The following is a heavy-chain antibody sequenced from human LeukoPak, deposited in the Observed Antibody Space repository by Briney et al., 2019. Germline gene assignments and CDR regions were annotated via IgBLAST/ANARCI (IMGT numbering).Heavy chain of an antibody. CDR3: ARGFPAAGTFIDY. Sequence: GGSLRLSCAASGFTFSSYGMSWVRQAPGKGLEWVSAISGSGGSTYYADSVKGRFTISRDNAKNSLYLQMNSLRAEDTAVYYCARGFPAAGTFIDYWGQGTLVTVSS. J-gene: IGHJ4*02. V-gene: IGHV3-23*01. D-gene: IGHD6-13*01. CDR2: ISGSGGST. CDR1: GFTFSSYG.